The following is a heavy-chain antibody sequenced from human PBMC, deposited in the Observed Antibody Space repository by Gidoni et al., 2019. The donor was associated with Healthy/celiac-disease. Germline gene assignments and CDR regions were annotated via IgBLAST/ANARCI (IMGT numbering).Heavy chain of an antibody. D-gene: IGHD4-17*01. Sequence: QVQLQQCGAGLLKPSETLSLTCAVYGGSFSGYSWSWSRHPPGTGLEWIGEINHSGSPNYNPALKRRVTRSVDTSKNQFSLKLSSGTAADTAVYYCARGRYLPRSTGHYYYYRDVWGKGTTVTVSS. J-gene: IGHJ6*03. CDR1: GGSFSGYS. CDR3: ARGRYLPRSTGHYYYYRDV. CDR2: INHSGSP. V-gene: IGHV4-34*01.